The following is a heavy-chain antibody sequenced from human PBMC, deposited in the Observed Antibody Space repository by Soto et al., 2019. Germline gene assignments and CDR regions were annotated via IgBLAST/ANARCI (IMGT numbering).Heavy chain of an antibody. CDR1: GFTFSSYA. V-gene: IGHV3-64*01. CDR2: ISTNGGST. CDR3: AREGGSYYFDY. J-gene: IGHJ4*02. Sequence: EVQLVESGGSLGQPGGSLRLSCAASGFTFSSYAMHWVRQAPGKGLEYVSTISTNGGSTYNANSVKGRFTISRDNSKNTLYLQMGSLRAEDMAVYYCAREGGSYYFDYWGQGTLVTVSS. D-gene: IGHD1-26*01.